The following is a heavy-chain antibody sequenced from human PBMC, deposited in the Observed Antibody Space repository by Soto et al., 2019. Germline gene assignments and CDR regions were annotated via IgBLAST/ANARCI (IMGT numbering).Heavy chain of an antibody. D-gene: IGHD5-12*01. J-gene: IGHJ4*02. Sequence: PGGSLRLSCAASGFTFSSYGMHWGRQAPGKGLERVAVIWYDGSNKYYADSVKSRFTISRDNSKNTLYLQMNRLRAEDTAVYYCASSRGYSGYDLSDWGQGTLVTVSS. CDR1: GFTFSSYG. V-gene: IGHV3-33*01. CDR2: IWYDGSNK. CDR3: ASSRGYSGYDLSD.